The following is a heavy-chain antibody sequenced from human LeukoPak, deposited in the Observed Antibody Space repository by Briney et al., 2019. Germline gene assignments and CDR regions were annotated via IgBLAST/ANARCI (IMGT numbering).Heavy chain of an antibody. J-gene: IGHJ6*02. Sequence: ASVKVSCKASGYTFTSYDINWVRQATGQGLEWMGWMNPNSGNTGYAEKFQGRVTMTRNTSISTAYMELSSLRSEDTTVYYCASLPHYYGSGSYPGYGMDVWGQGTTVTVSS. CDR1: GYTFTSYD. CDR3: ASLPHYYGSGSYPGYGMDV. V-gene: IGHV1-8*01. CDR2: MNPNSGNT. D-gene: IGHD3-10*01.